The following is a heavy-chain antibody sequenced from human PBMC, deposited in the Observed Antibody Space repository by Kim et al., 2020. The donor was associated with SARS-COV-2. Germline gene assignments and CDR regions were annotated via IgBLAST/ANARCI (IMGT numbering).Heavy chain of an antibody. Sequence: GGSLRLSCAASGFTFSSYAMHWVRQAPGKGLEWVAVISYDGSNKYYADSVKGRFTISRDNSKNTLYLQMNSLRAEDTAVYYCASLVPYSGSYVPDYWGQGTLVTVSS. V-gene: IGHV3-30-3*01. D-gene: IGHD1-26*01. CDR2: ISYDGSNK. CDR3: ASLVPYSGSYVPDY. CDR1: GFTFSSYA. J-gene: IGHJ4*02.